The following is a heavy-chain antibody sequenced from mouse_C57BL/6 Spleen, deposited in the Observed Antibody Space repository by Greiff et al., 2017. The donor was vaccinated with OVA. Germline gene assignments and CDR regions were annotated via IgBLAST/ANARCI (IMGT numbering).Heavy chain of an antibody. CDR2: INPNYGTT. V-gene: IGHV1-39*01. CDR1: GYSFTDYK. Sequence: VQLQQSGPELVKPGASVKISCKASGYSFTDYKMNWVKQSNGKSLEWIGVINPNYGTTSYNQKFKGKATLTVDQSSSTAYMQLNRLTSDDSAVYYCARKFLITTVVGDAMDYWGQGTSVTVSS. CDR3: ARKFLITTVVGDAMDY. D-gene: IGHD1-1*01. J-gene: IGHJ4*01.